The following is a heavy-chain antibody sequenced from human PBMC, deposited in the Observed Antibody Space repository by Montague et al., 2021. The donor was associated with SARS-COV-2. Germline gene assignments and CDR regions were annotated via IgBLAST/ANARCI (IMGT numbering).Heavy chain of an antibody. V-gene: IGHV4-59*01. Sequence: SETLSLTCTVSGGSISSYNWSWIRQPPGKGLEWIGNIYYSGSTNXNPSLKSRVTISVDTSKNQFSLKLSSVTAADTAVYYCARAPVAHITIFGVVTSFDYRGQGTLVTVSS. CDR3: ARAPVAHITIFGVVTSFDY. J-gene: IGHJ4*02. CDR1: GGSISSYN. CDR2: IYYSGST. D-gene: IGHD3-3*01.